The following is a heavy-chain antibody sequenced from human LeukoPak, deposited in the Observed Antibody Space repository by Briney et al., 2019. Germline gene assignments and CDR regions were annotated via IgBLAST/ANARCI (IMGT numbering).Heavy chain of an antibody. V-gene: IGHV4-4*08. Sequence: SETLSLTCTVSGASISSYYWGWIRQSPGKGLEWIAYVNSSGSTSYNPSLKSRVTISIDTSEKQFSLKLSSVTAADTAVYYCARDIASYFDCWGQGILVTVSS. CDR2: VNSSGST. J-gene: IGHJ4*02. D-gene: IGHD6-13*01. CDR1: GASISSYY. CDR3: ARDIASYFDC.